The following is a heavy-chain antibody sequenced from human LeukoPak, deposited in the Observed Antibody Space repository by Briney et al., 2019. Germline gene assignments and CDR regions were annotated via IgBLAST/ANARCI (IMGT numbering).Heavy chain of an antibody. CDR2: IIPILGIA. Sequence: GASVKVSCKASGGTFSSYAISWVRQAPGQGLEWMGRIIPILGIANYAQKFQGRVTITADKSTSTAYMELSSLRSEDTAVYYCARDQAGGYSGYDSDYWGQGTLVTVSS. D-gene: IGHD5-12*01. CDR1: GGTFSSYA. CDR3: ARDQAGGYSGYDSDY. J-gene: IGHJ4*02. V-gene: IGHV1-69*04.